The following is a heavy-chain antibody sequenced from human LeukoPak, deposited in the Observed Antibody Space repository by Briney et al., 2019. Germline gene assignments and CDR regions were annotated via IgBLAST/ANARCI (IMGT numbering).Heavy chain of an antibody. J-gene: IGHJ4*02. CDR2: IRSKIDGGAT. D-gene: IGHD2-21*01. Sequence: GGSLRLSCAASGFNVNNAWMSWVRQAPGKGLEWVGRIRSKIDGGATDYDAPVKGRFTISRDDSKNTLYLQINSLKIEDTAMYYCYTSITDYWGQGTLVTVSS. CDR3: YTSITDY. CDR1: GFNVNNAW. V-gene: IGHV3-15*07.